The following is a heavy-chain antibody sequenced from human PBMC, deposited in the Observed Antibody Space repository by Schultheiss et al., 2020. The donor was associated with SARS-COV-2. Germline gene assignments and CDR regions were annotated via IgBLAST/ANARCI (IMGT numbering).Heavy chain of an antibody. J-gene: IGHJ6*02. CDR2: IDWDGAK. CDR3: ARSLYSSSTDV. V-gene: IGHV2-70*04. D-gene: IGHD6-6*01. CDR1: GFSLSTHGMS. Sequence: SGPTLVKPTATLTLTCTFSGFSLSTHGMSVSWIRQPPGKALEWLARIDWDGAKIYSTSLQTRLTISVDTSKNQVVLTMTNMDPVDTATYYCARSLYSSSTDVWGQGTTVTVSS.